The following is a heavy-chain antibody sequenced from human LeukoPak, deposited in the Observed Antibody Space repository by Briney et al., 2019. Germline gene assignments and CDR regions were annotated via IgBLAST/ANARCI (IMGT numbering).Heavy chain of an antibody. D-gene: IGHD6-13*01. V-gene: IGHV3-33*06. CDR1: GFTFSSYG. CDR3: AKDISSSWYSDAFDI. CDR2: IWYDGSNK. J-gene: IGHJ3*02. Sequence: GGSLRLSCAASGFTFSSYGMHWVRQAPGKGLEWVAVIWYDGSNKYYADSVKGRFTISRDNSKNTLYLQMNSLRAEDTAVYYCAKDISSSWYSDAFDIWGQGTMVTVSS.